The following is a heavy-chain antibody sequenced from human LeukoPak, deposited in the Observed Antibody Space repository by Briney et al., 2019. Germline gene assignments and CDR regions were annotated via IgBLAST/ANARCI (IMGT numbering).Heavy chain of an antibody. J-gene: IGHJ4*02. CDR1: GFTFSNDA. V-gene: IGHV3-23*01. CDR2: ISGTSHST. D-gene: IGHD2-21*02. Sequence: GGSLRLSCVASGFTFSNDAMSWVRQAPGKGLEWLSSISGTSHSTYHADSVKGRFTVSRDNSKSMLFLQMNSLTVEDTAVYFCARKHCGDDCYPYYLDYWGQGTLVTVSS. CDR3: ARKHCGDDCYPYYLDY.